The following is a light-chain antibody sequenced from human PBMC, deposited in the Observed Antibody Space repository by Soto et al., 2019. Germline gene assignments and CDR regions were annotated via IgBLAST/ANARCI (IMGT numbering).Light chain of an antibody. V-gene: IGKV3D-15*01. CDR1: QSISTN. CDR3: QQSYSPPPIT. Sequence: ETLMTQSPANLSLAPGETATLSCRASQSISTNLAWYQQKLGQAPRLLIYGASTRATGIPARFSGSGSGTDFTLTIGGLQPEDFATYYCQQSYSPPPITFGQGTRLEI. CDR2: GAS. J-gene: IGKJ5*01.